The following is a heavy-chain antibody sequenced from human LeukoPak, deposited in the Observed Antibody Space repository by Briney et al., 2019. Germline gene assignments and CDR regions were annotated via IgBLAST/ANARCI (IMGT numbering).Heavy chain of an antibody. CDR2: IYYSGST. Sequence: SETLSLTCTVSGGSISSYYWSWIRQPPGKGLEWIGYIYYSGSTNYNPSLKSRVTISVDTSKNQFSLKLSSVTAADTAVYYCARGWDYYDSSGYPPNWFNPWGQGTLVTVSS. V-gene: IGHV4-59*01. J-gene: IGHJ5*02. CDR1: GGSISSYY. D-gene: IGHD3-22*01. CDR3: ARGWDYYDSSGYPPNWFNP.